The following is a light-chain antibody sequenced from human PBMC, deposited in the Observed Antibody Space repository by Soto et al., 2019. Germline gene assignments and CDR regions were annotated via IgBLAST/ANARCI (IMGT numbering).Light chain of an antibody. J-gene: IGKJ1*01. CDR1: QSVSNNY. V-gene: IGKV3D-20*02. CDR3: QQRQYWPT. Sequence: EIVLTQSPGTLSLSPGERATLSCRASQSVSNNYLAWYQQKPGQAPRLLIYGASNRATGIPDRFSASGSATDFTLTISRLEPEDFAVYYCQQRQYWPTFGQGTKVDIK. CDR2: GAS.